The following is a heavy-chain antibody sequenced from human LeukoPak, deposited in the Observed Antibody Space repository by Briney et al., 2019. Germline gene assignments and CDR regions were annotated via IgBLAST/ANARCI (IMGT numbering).Heavy chain of an antibody. D-gene: IGHD6-19*01. Sequence: ASVKVSCKASGYTFTGYYMHWVRQAPGQGREWMGRINPNSGGTNYAQKFQGRVTMTRDTSISTAYMELSRLRSDDTAVYYCASQNGVAVASRGPYYYYYMDVWGKGTTVTVSS. V-gene: IGHV1-2*06. J-gene: IGHJ6*03. CDR3: ASQNGVAVASRGPYYYYYMDV. CDR2: INPNSGGT. CDR1: GYTFTGYY.